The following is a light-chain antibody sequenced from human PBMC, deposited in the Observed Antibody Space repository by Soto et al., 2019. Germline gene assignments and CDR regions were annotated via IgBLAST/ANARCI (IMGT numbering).Light chain of an antibody. CDR3: QSYDSSLSGYV. CDR2: ENN. V-gene: IGLV1-40*01. CDR1: SSNIGAGYE. J-gene: IGLJ1*01. Sequence: QSALTQPPSVSEAPGQRVTISCTGRSSNIGAGYEAHWYQQVPGTAPKLLIYENNNRPSGVPDRFSGSKSGTSASLAITGLQAEDEAEYYCQSYDSSLSGYVFGTGTKLTVL.